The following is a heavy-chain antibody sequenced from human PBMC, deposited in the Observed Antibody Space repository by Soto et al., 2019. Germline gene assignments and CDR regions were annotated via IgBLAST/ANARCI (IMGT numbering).Heavy chain of an antibody. V-gene: IGHV3-23*01. D-gene: IGHD3-22*01. J-gene: IGHJ4*02. CDR2: ISGSGGST. CDR1: GFTFSSYA. Sequence: GGSLRLSCAASGFTFSSYAMSWVRQAPGKGLEWVSAISGSGGSTYYADSVKGRFTISRDNSKNTLYLQMNSLRAEDTAVYYCANDAGVAWDYYDRSGASAPFDYWGQGTLVTVSS. CDR3: ANDAGVAWDYYDRSGASAPFDY.